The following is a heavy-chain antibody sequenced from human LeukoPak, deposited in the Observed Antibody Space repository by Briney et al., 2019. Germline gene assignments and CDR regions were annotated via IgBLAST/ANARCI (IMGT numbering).Heavy chain of an antibody. V-gene: IGHV5-51*01. CDR1: GYSFTSYW. D-gene: IGHD3-22*01. J-gene: IGHJ4*02. Sequence: GESLKISCKGSGYSFTSYWIGWVRQMPGKGLEWMGIIYPGDFDTRYSPSFQGQVTISADKSTSTAYLQWSSLKASDTAMYYCARLGAYDSSGSDYWGQGTLVTVSS. CDR2: IYPGDFDT. CDR3: ARLGAYDSSGSDY.